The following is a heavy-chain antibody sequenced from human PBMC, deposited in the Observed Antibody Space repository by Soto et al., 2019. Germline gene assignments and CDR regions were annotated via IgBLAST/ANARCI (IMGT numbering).Heavy chain of an antibody. V-gene: IGHV5-51*01. J-gene: IGHJ6*02. CDR2: IYPRDSDT. Sequence: GESLKICCQASGYTFTTYWISWVRQMPGKGLEWMGIIYPRDSDTRYSPSFQGHVTISADKSISTAYLQWSSLKASDTAIYYCARRPNTLNYYAMDVWGQGTTVTVSS. D-gene: IGHD3-9*01. CDR3: ARRPNTLNYYAMDV. CDR1: GYTFTTYW.